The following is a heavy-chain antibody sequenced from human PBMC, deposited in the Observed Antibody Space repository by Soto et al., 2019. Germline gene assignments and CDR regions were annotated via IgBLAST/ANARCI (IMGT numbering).Heavy chain of an antibody. CDR3: ARPHSGSIDY. J-gene: IGHJ4*02. D-gene: IGHD1-26*01. CDR2: IYWDDDK. Sequence: GLDLEWLALIYWDDDKRYSPSLKSRLTITKDTSKNQVVLTMTNMDPVDTATYYCARPHSGSIDYWGQGTLVTVSS. V-gene: IGHV2-5*02.